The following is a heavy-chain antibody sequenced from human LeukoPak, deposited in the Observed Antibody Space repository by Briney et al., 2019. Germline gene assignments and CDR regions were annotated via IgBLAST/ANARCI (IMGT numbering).Heavy chain of an antibody. J-gene: IGHJ4*02. V-gene: IGHV3-23*01. CDR3: AKDRPTVYSSSWLHFLDS. CDR2: ISGSGGST. CDR1: GFTFSSYG. D-gene: IGHD6-13*01. Sequence: AGGSLRLSCAASGFTFSSYGMSWVRQAPGKGLEWVSAISGSGGSTYYADSVKGRFTISRDNSKNTLYLQMNSLRAEDTAVYYCAKDRPTVYSSSWLHFLDSWGQGTLVTVSS.